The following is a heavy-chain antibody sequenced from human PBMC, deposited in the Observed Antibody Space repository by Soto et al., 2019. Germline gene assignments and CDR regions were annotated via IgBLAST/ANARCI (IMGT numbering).Heavy chain of an antibody. CDR3: ANFQKHYHQYIHV. CDR1: GFSFSDYY. D-gene: IGHD3-3*01. J-gene: IGHJ6*03. V-gene: IGHV3-11*01. CDR2: ISTSGSST. Sequence: QVQMVESGGGLVKPGGSLRLSCAASGFSFSDYYMSWIRQAPGQGVEWVSLISTSGSSTDHVDSVKGRFTNSRYNAKNSLSQKMDNLTTDDTVVYYCANFQKHYHQYIHVGGEGTTVPVPS.